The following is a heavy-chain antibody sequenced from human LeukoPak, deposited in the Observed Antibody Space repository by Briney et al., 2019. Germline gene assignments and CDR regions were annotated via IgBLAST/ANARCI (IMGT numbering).Heavy chain of an antibody. CDR2: MNPNSGNT. Sequence: ASVKVSCEASGYTFTSYDINWVRQATGQGLEWMGWMNPNSGNTGYAQKFQGRVTMTRNTSISTAYMELSSLRSEDTAVYYCARSNDYVWGSYRNFDYWGQGTLVTVSS. V-gene: IGHV1-8*01. J-gene: IGHJ4*02. CDR1: GYTFTSYD. CDR3: ARSNDYVWGSYRNFDY. D-gene: IGHD3-16*02.